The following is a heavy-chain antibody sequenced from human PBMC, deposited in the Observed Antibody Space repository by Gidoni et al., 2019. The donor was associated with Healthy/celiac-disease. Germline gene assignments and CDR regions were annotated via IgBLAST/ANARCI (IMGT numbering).Heavy chain of an antibody. CDR2: IGTAGDT. J-gene: IGHJ2*01. CDR3: ARVVLVAAGTRGENYWYFDL. CDR1: GFTFSSYD. Sequence: EVQLVESGGGLVQPGGSLRLSCAASGFTFSSYDMHWVRQATGKGLEWVSAIGTAGDTYYPGSVKGRFTISRENAKNSLYLQMNSLRAGDTAVYYCARVVLVAAGTRGENYWYFDLWGRGTLVTVSS. D-gene: IGHD6-13*01. V-gene: IGHV3-13*01.